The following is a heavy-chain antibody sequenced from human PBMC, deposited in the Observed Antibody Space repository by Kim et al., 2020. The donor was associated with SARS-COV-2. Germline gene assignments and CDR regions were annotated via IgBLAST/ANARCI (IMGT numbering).Heavy chain of an antibody. J-gene: IGHJ4*02. D-gene: IGHD3-10*01. CDR3: ARTFTMVQGIPFDS. Sequence: SETLSLTCAVYSASFSGYYWSWIRQPPGNWLECIGDISHIGSTTYNSSLDIRVTIPVDTSLTQFSLKLTSVTAADTAVYYCARTFTMVQGIPFDSWGPGTQVTVSS. V-gene: IGHV4-34*01. CDR2: ISHIGST. CDR1: SASFSGYY.